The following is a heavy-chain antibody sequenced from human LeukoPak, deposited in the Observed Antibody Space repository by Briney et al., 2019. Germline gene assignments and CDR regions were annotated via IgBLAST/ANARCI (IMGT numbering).Heavy chain of an antibody. CDR2: IDHSGTT. J-gene: IGHJ4*02. Sequence: KPSETLSLTCAVYGGSFSGYYWSWIRQSPGKGLECIGEIDHSGTTNYNPSLESRVTISVDTSKNQFSLNLSSVTAADSALYFCARDHFRIGRFDYWGQGVLVTVSS. V-gene: IGHV4-34*01. CDR1: GGSFSGYY. D-gene: IGHD3-16*02. CDR3: ARDHFRIGRFDY.